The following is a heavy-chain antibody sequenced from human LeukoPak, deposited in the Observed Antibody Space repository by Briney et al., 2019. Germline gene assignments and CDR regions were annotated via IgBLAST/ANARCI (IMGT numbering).Heavy chain of an antibody. CDR3: ATSRYNWNADDAFDI. CDR2: IIPILGIA. CDR1: GGTFSSYA. J-gene: IGHJ3*02. V-gene: IGHV1-69*04. D-gene: IGHD1-1*01. Sequence: SVKVSCKASGGTFSSYAISWVRQAPGQGLEWMGRIIPILGIANYAQKFQGRVTITADKSTSTAYMELSSLRSEDTAVYYCATSRYNWNADDAFDIXXQGTMVTVSS.